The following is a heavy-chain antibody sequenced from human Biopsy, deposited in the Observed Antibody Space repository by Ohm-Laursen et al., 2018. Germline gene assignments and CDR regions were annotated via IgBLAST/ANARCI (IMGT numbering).Heavy chain of an antibody. CDR2: ISYTGGI. V-gene: IGHV4-59*01. J-gene: IGHJ4*02. CDR3: ARMPHFDY. D-gene: IGHD2-2*01. CDR1: GGSISGYH. Sequence: GTLSLTCTVSGGSISGYHWSWIRKSPGKGLEWLAYISYTGGITSNPSLNGRATMCLDTSKNQFSLRLIYVTAADTAVYCCARMPHFDYWGQGILVTVSS.